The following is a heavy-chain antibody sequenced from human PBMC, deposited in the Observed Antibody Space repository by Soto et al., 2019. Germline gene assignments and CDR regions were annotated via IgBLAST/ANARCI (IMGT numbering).Heavy chain of an antibody. D-gene: IGHD4-4*01. CDR1: GYSFTSYW. V-gene: IGHV5-51*01. CDR2: IYPGDSDT. CDR3: ARSPPTDYSNYYYYYGMDV. Sequence: GESLKISCKGSGYSFTSYWIGWVRQMPGKGLEWMGIIYPGDSDTRYSPSFQGQVTISADKSISTAYLQWSSLKASDTAMYYCARSPPTDYSNYYYYYGMDVWGQGTTVTVSS. J-gene: IGHJ6*02.